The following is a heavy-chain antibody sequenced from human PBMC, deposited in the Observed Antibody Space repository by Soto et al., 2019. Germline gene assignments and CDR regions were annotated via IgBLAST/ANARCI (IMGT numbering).Heavy chain of an antibody. CDR3: AHRRRFCSGNSCYSSWFDP. V-gene: IGHV2-5*02. J-gene: IGHJ5*02. CDR2: IYWDDDK. D-gene: IGHD2-15*01. Sequence: QITLKESGPTLVKPTQTRTLTCTFSGFSLSTSGVGVGWIRQPPGKALEWLALIYWDDDKRYSPSLKSRLTIHKDTSKNQVVLTMTNMDPVDTATYSCAHRRRFCSGNSCYSSWFDPWGQGSLVTVSS. CDR1: GFSLSTSGVG.